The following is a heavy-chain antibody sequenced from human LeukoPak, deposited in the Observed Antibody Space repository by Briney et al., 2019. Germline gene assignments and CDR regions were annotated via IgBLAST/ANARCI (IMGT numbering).Heavy chain of an antibody. J-gene: IGHJ4*02. CDR1: GGTFSSYA. D-gene: IGHD3-10*01. CDR3: ARDPNPYSGEGDY. V-gene: IGHV1-69*05. Sequence: SVKVSCKASGGTFSSYAISWVRQAPGQGLEWMGRIIPIFGTANYAQKFQGRVTTTTDESTSTAYMELSSLRSEDTAVYYCARDPNPYSGEGDYWGQGTLVTVSS. CDR2: IIPIFGTA.